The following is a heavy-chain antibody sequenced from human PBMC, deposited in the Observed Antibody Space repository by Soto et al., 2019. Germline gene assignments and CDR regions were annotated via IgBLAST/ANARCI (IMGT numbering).Heavy chain of an antibody. V-gene: IGHV1-18*01. J-gene: IGHJ4*02. D-gene: IGHD3-10*01. CDR3: AREVEGSYSPADF. Sequence: QVQLVQSGPEVKKPGASVTVSCKTSGYTFTDQGIDWVGQAPGQGLEWVGWVSSYNGNTNYAYNLKDRVIMTTDASTSTAYMELRGLRSDATAVYYCAREVEGSYSPADFWGQGTPVTVSS. CDR2: VSSYNGNT. CDR1: GYTFTDQG.